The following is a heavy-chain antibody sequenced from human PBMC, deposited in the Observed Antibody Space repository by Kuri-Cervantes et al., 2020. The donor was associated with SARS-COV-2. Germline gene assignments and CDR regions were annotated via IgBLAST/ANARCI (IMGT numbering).Heavy chain of an antibody. V-gene: IGHV1-18*01. CDR2: IDCYNGRT. Sequence: ASVKVSCKASGYTFKNFGISWVRQAPGQELEWMAWIDCYNGRTEYARTLQGRLTVTTDASTSTAYMELRRLRSDDTAVYYCVRDPNCSAGNCYFDYWGQGTQVTVSS. D-gene: IGHD2-15*01. CDR3: VRDPNCSAGNCYFDY. CDR1: GYTFKNFG. J-gene: IGHJ4*02.